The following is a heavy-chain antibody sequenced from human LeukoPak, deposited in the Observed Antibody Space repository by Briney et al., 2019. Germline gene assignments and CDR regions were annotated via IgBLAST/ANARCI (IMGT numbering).Heavy chain of an antibody. Sequence: PSETLSLTCTVSGGSITSEYYWAWIRQSPGKGLEWIGSTYYSGRNYYNPSLQSRVTIPVDTSKNQLALNLSSVTAADTAVYYCARHQARQYFDYWGQGISVAVSS. V-gene: IGHV4-39*01. CDR1: GGSITSEYY. J-gene: IGHJ4*02. CDR3: ARHQARQYFDY. CDR2: TYYSGRN.